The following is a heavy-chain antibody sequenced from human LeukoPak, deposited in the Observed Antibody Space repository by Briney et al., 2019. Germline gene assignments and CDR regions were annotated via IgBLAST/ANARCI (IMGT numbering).Heavy chain of an antibody. D-gene: IGHD2-2*01. CDR2: IRSKANSYAT. J-gene: IGHJ5*02. CDR1: GFTFSGSA. CDR3: TRTCSTSCFEDRFDP. Sequence: GGSLRLSCAASGFTFSGSAMHWVRQASGKGLEWVGRIRSKANSYATAYAASVKGRFTISRDDSKNTAYLQMNSLKTEDTAVYYCTRTCSTSCFEDRFDPWGQGTLVTVSS. V-gene: IGHV3-73*01.